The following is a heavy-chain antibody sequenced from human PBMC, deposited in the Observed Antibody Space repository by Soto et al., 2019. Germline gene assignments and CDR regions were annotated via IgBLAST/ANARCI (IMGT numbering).Heavy chain of an antibody. J-gene: IGHJ4*02. Sequence: QVQLVQSGAEVKKPGSSVKVSCKASGDDFTNYILDWVRQSPGQGVEWRGGIIPMFGTPKYAQTFQDRVTISADVSTGTAYLELTSLRFDDTAVYYCARGRDQPPVGLDFDSWCEGTRVTVSS. CDR2: IIPMFGTP. CDR3: ARGRDQPPVGLDFDS. D-gene: IGHD1-26*01. CDR1: GDDFTNYI. V-gene: IGHV1-69*01.